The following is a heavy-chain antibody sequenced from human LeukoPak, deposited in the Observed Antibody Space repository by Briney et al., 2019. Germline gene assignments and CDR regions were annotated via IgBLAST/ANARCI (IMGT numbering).Heavy chain of an antibody. CDR2: IKEDGSLK. CDR1: GFGFSNFW. J-gene: IGHJ4*02. Sequence: GGSLRLSCAASGFGFSNFWMSWVRQAPGKGPEWVANIKEDGSLKNYVDSVEGRFTVSRDNAKNPMYLQMNSLRLEDTAVYYCVRDWAPASMQAAPFDCWGQGTLVTVSS. V-gene: IGHV3-7*01. CDR3: VRDWAPASMQAAPFDC. D-gene: IGHD2/OR15-2a*01.